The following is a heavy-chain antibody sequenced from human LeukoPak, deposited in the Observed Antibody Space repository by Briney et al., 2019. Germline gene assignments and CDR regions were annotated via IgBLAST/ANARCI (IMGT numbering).Heavy chain of an antibody. CDR2: MYYSGST. CDR3: ASEPYWPWSGPEDAFDI. J-gene: IGHJ3*02. V-gene: IGHV4-59*12. Sequence: SETLSLTCTVSGGSISSYYWSWIRQPPGKGLEWIGYMYYSGSTNYNPSLKSRVTISVDTSKNQFSLKLSSVTAADTAVYYCASEPYWPWSGPEDAFDIWGQGTMVTVSS. CDR1: GGSISSYY. D-gene: IGHD3-10*01.